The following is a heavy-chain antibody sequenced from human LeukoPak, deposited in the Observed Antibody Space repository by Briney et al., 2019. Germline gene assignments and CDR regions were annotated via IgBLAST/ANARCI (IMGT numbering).Heavy chain of an antibody. V-gene: IGHV4-34*01. CDR2: INHSGST. Sequence: SETLSLTCAVYGGSFSGYYWSWIRQPPGKGLEWIGEINHSGSTNYNPSLKSRVTISVDTSKNQFSLKLSSVTAADTAVYYCARGYPRYNWKRPPPLDYWGQGTLVTVSS. CDR1: GGSFSGYY. J-gene: IGHJ4*02. D-gene: IGHD1-1*01. CDR3: ARGYPRYNWKRPPPLDY.